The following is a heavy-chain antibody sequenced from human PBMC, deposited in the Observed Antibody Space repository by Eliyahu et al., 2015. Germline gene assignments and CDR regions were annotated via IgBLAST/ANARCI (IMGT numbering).Heavy chain of an antibody. CDR1: GSSLSDXY. D-gene: IGHD2-15*01. CDR3: ARERSQCSGGTCHRRTFDP. Sequence: QVQLVXSGAEVKNPGDSVKVSCKAAGSSLSDXYMHWARQAPGQGLEWMGWSXPXGXGTHFEEKFRGKVTMTRDTSINTAYMEMTSLRSDDTAVYYCARERSQCSGGTCHRRTFDPWGQGTLVTVSS. CDR2: SXPXGXGT. V-gene: IGHV1-2*02. J-gene: IGHJ5*02.